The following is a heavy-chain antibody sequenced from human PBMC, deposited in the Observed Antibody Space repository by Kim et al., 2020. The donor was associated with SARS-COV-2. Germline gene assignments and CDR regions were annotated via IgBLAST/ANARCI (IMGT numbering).Heavy chain of an antibody. V-gene: IGHV3-21*04. CDR3: VPGAYDSSGYLGY. Sequence: GGSLRLSCAASGFTFSTYTMNWVRQAPGKGLEWVSPISSSSSYIYYADSVKGRFTISRDNAKNSLYLQMNSLRAEDTAVYYCVPGAYDSSGYLGYWGQGTLVAVAS. D-gene: IGHD3-22*01. CDR2: ISSSSSYI. CDR1: GFTFSTYT. J-gene: IGHJ4*02.